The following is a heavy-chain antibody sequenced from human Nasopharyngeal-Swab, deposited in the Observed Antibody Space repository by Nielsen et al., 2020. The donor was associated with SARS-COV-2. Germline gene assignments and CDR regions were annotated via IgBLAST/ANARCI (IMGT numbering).Heavy chain of an antibody. CDR3: ARARLGGPSYGFFFSGEFDY. CDR2: IKQDGSEK. D-gene: IGHD5-18*01. J-gene: IGHJ4*02. V-gene: IGHV3-7*03. Sequence: ETLSLTCAASGFTFSSYWMSWVRQAPGKGLEWVANIKQDGSEKYYVDSVKSRFTISRDNAKNSLYLQMNSLRAEDTAVYYCARARLGGPSYGFFFSGEFDYWGQGTLVTVSS. CDR1: GFTFSSYW.